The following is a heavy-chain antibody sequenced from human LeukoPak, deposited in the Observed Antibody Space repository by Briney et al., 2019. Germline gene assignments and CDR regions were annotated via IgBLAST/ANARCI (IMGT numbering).Heavy chain of an antibody. CDR3: ARDRQGVSAAGTHWFDP. D-gene: IGHD6-13*01. CDR1: GYTFTSYG. J-gene: IGHJ5*02. V-gene: IGHV1-18*01. Sequence: ASVKVSCKASGYTFTSYGISWVRQAPGQGLEWMGWIGAYNGNTNYAQKLQGRVTMTTDTSTSTAYMELRSLRSDDTAVYYCARDRQGVSAAGTHWFDPWGQGTLVTVSS. CDR2: IGAYNGNT.